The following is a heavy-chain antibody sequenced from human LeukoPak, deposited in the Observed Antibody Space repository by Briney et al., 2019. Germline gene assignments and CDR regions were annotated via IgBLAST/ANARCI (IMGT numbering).Heavy chain of an antibody. J-gene: IGHJ6*03. CDR2: IKQDGSEK. D-gene: IGHD3-10*01. CDR1: GFTFSSYW. CDR3: ARETHGDYMDV. Sequence: PGGSLRLSCAASGFTFSSYWMSWVRQAPGKGLEWVANIKQDGSEKYYVDSVKGRLTISRDNAKNSLYLQMNSLRAEDTAVYYCARETHGDYMDVWGKGTTVTVSS. V-gene: IGHV3-7*01.